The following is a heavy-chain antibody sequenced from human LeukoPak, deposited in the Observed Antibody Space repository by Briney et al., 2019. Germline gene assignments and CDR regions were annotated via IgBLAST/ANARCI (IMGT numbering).Heavy chain of an antibody. CDR1: GFTVSSNS. V-gene: IGHV3-53*01. Sequence: GGSLRLFCAASGFTVSSNSMSWVRQAPGKGLEWVSVIYSGGSTYYADSVEGRFAISRDNSKNTLYLQVTSLRAEDTAVYYCARRGSFDSSGYPYYFDYWGQGTLVTVSS. D-gene: IGHD3-22*01. J-gene: IGHJ4*02. CDR3: ARRGSFDSSGYPYYFDY. CDR2: IYSGGST.